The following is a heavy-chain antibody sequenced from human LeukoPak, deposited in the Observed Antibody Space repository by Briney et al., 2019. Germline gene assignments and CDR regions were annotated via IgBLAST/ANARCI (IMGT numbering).Heavy chain of an antibody. D-gene: IGHD2-2*01. CDR2: ISSSSSYI. CDR3: AREGGSTSCFD. J-gene: IGHJ4*02. V-gene: IGHV3-21*01. CDR1: GFTFSSYS. Sequence: GGSLRLSCAASGFTFSSYSMNGVRQAPGKGLEWVSSISSSSSYIYYADSVKGRFTISRDNAKNSLYLQMNSLRAEDTAVYYCAREGGSTSCFDWGQGTLVTVSS.